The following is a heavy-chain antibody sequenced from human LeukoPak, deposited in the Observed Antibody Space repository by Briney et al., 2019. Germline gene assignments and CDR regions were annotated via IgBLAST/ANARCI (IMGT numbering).Heavy chain of an antibody. V-gene: IGHV1-2*02. D-gene: IGHD3-3*01. J-gene: IGHJ4*02. CDR2: INPNSGGT. CDR3: ARDWRGYYSFDY. CDR1: GYTFTGYY. Sequence: ASVNVSCKASGYTFTGYYMHWVRQAPGQGLGWMGWINPNSGGTNYAQKFQGRVTMTRDTSISTAYMELSRLRSDDTAVYYCARDWRGYYSFDYWGQGTLVTVSS.